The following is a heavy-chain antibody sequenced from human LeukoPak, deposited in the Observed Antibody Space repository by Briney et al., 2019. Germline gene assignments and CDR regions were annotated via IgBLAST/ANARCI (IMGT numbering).Heavy chain of an antibody. D-gene: IGHD6-6*01. CDR2: ISWNSGSI. CDR1: GFTFDDYA. J-gene: IGHJ4*02. CDR3: ATDWGYSSSSSSLDY. Sequence: PGRSLRLSCAASGFTFDDYAMHWVRQAPGKGLEWVSGISWNSGSIGYAHSVQGRFTISRDNAKNSLYLQMNSLRAEDTALYYCATDWGYSSSSSSLDYWGQGTLVTVSS. V-gene: IGHV3-9*01.